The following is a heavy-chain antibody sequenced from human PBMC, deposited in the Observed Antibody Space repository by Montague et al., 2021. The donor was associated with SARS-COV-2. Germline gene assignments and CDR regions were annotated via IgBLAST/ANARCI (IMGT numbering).Heavy chain of an antibody. J-gene: IGHJ4*02. V-gene: IGHV4-4*02. CDR1: SGSISSSNW. CDR3: ASRGAGWFGSNPERFDY. Sequence: SETLSLTCAVSSGSISSSNWWSWVRQPPGKGLEWIGEIYHSGSTXXNPSLKSRVTISVDKSKNQFSLKLSSVTAADTAVYYCASRGAGWFGSNPERFDYWGQGTLVTVSS. CDR2: IYHSGST. D-gene: IGHD3-10*01.